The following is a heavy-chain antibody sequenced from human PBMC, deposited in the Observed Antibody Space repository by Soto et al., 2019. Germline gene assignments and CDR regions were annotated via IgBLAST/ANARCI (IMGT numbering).Heavy chain of an antibody. CDR2: ISYDGSNK. CDR3: AREDTAMVVFDY. J-gene: IGHJ4*02. Sequence: GSLRLSCAASGFTFSSYAMHWVRQAPGKGLEWVAVISYDGSNKYYADPVKGRFTISRDNSKNTLYLQMNSLRAEDTAVYYCAREDTAMVVFDYWGQGTLVTVS. CDR1: GFTFSSYA. D-gene: IGHD5-18*01. V-gene: IGHV3-30-3*01.